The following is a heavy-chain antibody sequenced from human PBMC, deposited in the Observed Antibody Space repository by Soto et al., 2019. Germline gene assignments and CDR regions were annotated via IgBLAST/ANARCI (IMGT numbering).Heavy chain of an antibody. V-gene: IGHV1-46*02. J-gene: IGHJ4*02. CDR2: IKSSGGST. CDR1: GYTFNKYY. Sequence: ASVKVCCKTSGYTFNKYYIHWLRQAPGQGLEWMGIIKSSGGSTTYVQKLQDRVTMTRDTSTSTVYMELSSLRSEDTAVYYCARELSGAYFFDYWGQGTLVTVSS. D-gene: IGHD2-21*01. CDR3: ARELSGAYFFDY.